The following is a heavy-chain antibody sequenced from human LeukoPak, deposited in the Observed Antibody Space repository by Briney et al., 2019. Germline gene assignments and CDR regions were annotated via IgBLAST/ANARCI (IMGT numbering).Heavy chain of an antibody. Sequence: GASVKVSCKASGGTFSSYAISWVRQAPGQGLEWMGRIIPILGIANYAQKFQGRVTITADKSTSTAYMELSSLRSEDTAVYYCAREYSSSWYETGYYGMDVWGQGTTVTVSS. D-gene: IGHD6-13*01. CDR3: AREYSSSWYETGYYGMDV. V-gene: IGHV1-69*04. J-gene: IGHJ6*02. CDR2: IIPILGIA. CDR1: GGTFSSYA.